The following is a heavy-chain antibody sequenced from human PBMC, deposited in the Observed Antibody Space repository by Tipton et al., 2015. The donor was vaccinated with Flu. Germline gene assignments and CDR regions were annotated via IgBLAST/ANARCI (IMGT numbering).Heavy chain of an antibody. CDR1: GFGLHDNY. D-gene: IGHD1-26*01. CDR3: AKSGGFDS. CDR2: IRSDETT. V-gene: IGHV3-30*02. J-gene: IGHJ4*02. Sequence: QLVQSGGGLIQPGGSLRLSCAISGFGLHDNYVSWVRQAPGKGLEWVAHIRSDETTEYADSVKGRFSISRDNSKDMLYLQMNSLRAEDTAVFYCAKSGGFDSWNQGALVIVSS.